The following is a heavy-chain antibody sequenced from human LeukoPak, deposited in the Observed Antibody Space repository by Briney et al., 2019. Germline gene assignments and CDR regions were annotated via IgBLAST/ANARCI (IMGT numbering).Heavy chain of an antibody. J-gene: IGHJ4*02. V-gene: IGHV1-46*01. CDR2: INPSGGST. CDR1: GYTFTSYY. CDR3: ARATQSSGWYWSTITTFDY. D-gene: IGHD6-19*01. Sequence: GASVKVSCKASGYTFTSYYMHWVRQAPGQGLEWMGIINPSGGSTSYAQKFQGRVTMTRDTSTSTVYMEPSSLRSEDTAVYYCARATQSSGWYWSTITTFDYWGQGTLVTVSS.